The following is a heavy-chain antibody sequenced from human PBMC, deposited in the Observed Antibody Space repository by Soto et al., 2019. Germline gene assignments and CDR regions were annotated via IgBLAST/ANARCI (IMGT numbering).Heavy chain of an antibody. V-gene: IGHV1-8*01. Sequence: QVQLVQSGAEVKKPGASVKVSCKASGYTFTSYDINWVRQATGHGLEWMGWMNPNSGNTGYAQKLLGRVTMARNTSTSTAYMELSSLRSEYTAVYYCARTDYGDNVGYWGQGSLVTVSS. D-gene: IGHD4-17*01. J-gene: IGHJ4*02. CDR3: ARTDYGDNVGY. CDR1: GYTFTSYD. CDR2: MNPNSGNT.